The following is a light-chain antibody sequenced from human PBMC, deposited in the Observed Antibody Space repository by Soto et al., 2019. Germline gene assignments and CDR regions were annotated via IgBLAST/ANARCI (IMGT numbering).Light chain of an antibody. CDR1: QSVSSSD. J-gene: IGKJ2*01. V-gene: IGKV3-20*01. CDR3: QQYGNSPYT. CDR2: GAS. Sequence: EIVLTQSPGTLSLSPGERATLSCRASQSVSSSDLAWYQQKPGQAPRLLIYGASSRATGIPDRFSGSWSGTDFTLTISRLEPEDFAVYYCQQYGNSPYTFGQGTKLEIK.